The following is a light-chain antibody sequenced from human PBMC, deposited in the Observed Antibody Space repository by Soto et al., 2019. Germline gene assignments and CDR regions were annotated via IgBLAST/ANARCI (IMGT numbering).Light chain of an antibody. CDR2: AVR. J-gene: IGLJ1*01. Sequence: QSVLTQPASVSGSPGQSITISCTGSNDDLRIYNYVSWYQQHPGKAPKLLIYAVRDRPAGVSDRFSGSKSGNTASLTISGLQAEDEADYYCFSFTSTNTHVFGSGTKVTVL. V-gene: IGLV2-14*01. CDR1: NDDLRIYNY. CDR3: FSFTSTNTHV.